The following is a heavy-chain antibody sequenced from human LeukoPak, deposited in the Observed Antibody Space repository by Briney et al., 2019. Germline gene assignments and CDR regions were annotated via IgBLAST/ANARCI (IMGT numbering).Heavy chain of an antibody. CDR3: ARDAPGYTALDY. V-gene: IGHV3-74*01. CDR2: INSDGSST. D-gene: IGHD5-18*01. J-gene: IGHJ4*01. Sequence: QPGGSLSLSCAASEFTFSIYSLHWFRQPPGKGLVWVSRINSDGSSTSYADSVKGRFTVPRDNAKNTLYLQMHGRRFEDTTSHQWARDAPGYTALDYWGQGNLVTVSS. CDR1: EFTFSIYS.